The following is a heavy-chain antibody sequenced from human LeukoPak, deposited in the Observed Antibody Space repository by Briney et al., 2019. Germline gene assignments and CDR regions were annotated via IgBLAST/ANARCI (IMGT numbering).Heavy chain of an antibody. Sequence: GGSLRLSCAASGFTFSNYWMSWVRQAPGKGLEWVANIKQDGSEKYYIDSVKGRFTISRDNAKNSLYLQMNSLRADDTAVYYCAKGYYDILTDYFHNWFNPWGQGTLVIVSS. J-gene: IGHJ5*02. D-gene: IGHD3-9*01. CDR1: GFTFSNYW. CDR3: AKGYYDILTDYFHNWFNP. CDR2: IKQDGSEK. V-gene: IGHV3-7*03.